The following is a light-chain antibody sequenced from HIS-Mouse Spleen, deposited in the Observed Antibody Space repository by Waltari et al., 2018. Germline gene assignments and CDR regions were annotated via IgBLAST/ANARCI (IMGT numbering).Light chain of an antibody. CDR3: QSADSSGTNWV. CDR2: KDS. J-gene: IGLJ3*02. Sequence: SYELTQPPSVSVSPGQTARTTCTGDAFPKQYAYWYQLKPGQAPLLVIYKDSERPSGIPERFSGSSSGTTVTLTISGVQAEDEADYYCQSADSSGTNWVFGGGTKLTVL. CDR1: AFPKQY. V-gene: IGLV3-25*03.